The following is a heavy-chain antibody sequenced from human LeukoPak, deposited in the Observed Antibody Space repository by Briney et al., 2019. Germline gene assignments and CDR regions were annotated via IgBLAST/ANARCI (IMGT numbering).Heavy chain of an antibody. CDR1: GGSISSYY. V-gene: IGHV4-59*12. D-gene: IGHD6-6*01. CDR3: GRGFSESSPGAFDT. CDR2: IYYTGST. J-gene: IGHJ3*02. Sequence: SETLSLTCTVSGGSISSYYWSWIRQPPGKGLEWIGYIYYTGSTNYNPSLKSRVTISVDTSKNQFSLQLNSVTPEDTAVYYCGRGFSESSPGAFDTWGQGTVVTVSS.